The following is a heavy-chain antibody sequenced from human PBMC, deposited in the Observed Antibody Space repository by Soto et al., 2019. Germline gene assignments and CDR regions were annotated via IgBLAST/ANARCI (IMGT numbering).Heavy chain of an antibody. CDR2: INPSGST. V-gene: IGHV1-46*03. D-gene: IGHD2-15*01. CDR1: GYTFTSYY. CDR3: ARVYCSGCSCYSIDY. Sequence: QVQLVQSGAEVKKPGASVKVSCKASGYTFTSYYMHWVRQAPGQGLEWMGIINPSGSTSYAQKFQGRVTMXXDXSXXTVYMELSSLRSEDTAVYYCARVYCSGCSCYSIDYWGQGTLVTVSS. J-gene: IGHJ4*02.